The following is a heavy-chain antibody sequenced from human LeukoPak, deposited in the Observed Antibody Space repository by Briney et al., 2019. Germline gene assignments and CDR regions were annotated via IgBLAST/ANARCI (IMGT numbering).Heavy chain of an antibody. D-gene: IGHD3-10*01. J-gene: IGHJ4*02. CDR2: ISRSSSYI. V-gene: IGHV3-21*01. Sequence: PGGSLRLSCAASGFTFSGHGMNWVRQAPGKGLEWVSFISRSSSYIYYAASVKGRFTISRDNAKNSLYLQMNSLRAEDTAVYYCARDGKGRNRIGYYFDYWGQGTLVTVSS. CDR3: ARDGKGRNRIGYYFDY. CDR1: GFTFSGHG.